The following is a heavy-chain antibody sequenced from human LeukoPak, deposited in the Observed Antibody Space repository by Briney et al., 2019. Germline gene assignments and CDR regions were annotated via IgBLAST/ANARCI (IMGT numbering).Heavy chain of an antibody. CDR3: ARTSIAARRANAFDI. CDR1: GGSISSRSYY. D-gene: IGHD6-6*01. J-gene: IGHJ3*02. V-gene: IGHV4-39*01. CDR2: IYYSGTT. Sequence: SETLSLTCTVSGGSISSRSYYWGWIRQPPGKGLEWIGNIYYSGTTYNNPSLKSRVTMSVDTSKNQFSLRLSSVTAADTAVYYCARTSIAARRANAFDIWGQGTMVTVSS.